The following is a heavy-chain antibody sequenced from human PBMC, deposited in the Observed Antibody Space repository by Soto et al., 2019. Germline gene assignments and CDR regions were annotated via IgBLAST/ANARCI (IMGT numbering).Heavy chain of an antibody. CDR3: ARDEDYDKAFDI. D-gene: IGHD3-22*01. V-gene: IGHV3-30*19. CDR2: ISYDGSNK. J-gene: IGHJ3*02. Sequence: LRLSCAASGFTFSSYGMHWVRQAPGKGLEWVAVISYDGSNKYYADSVKGRFTISRDNSKNTLYLQMNSLRAEDTAVYYCARDEDYDKAFDIWGQGTMVTVS. CDR1: GFTFSSYG.